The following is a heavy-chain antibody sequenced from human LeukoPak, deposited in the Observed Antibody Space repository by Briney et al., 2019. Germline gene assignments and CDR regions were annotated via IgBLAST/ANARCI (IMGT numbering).Heavy chain of an antibody. V-gene: IGHV4-4*07. CDR1: GGSISSYY. CDR3: ARWYYDSSGYQFDY. CDR2: IYTSGST. J-gene: IGHJ4*02. Sequence: PSETLSLTCTVSGGSISSYYWSWIRQPAGKGPEWIGRIYTSGSTNYNPSLKSRVTMSVDTSKNQFSLKLSSVTAADTAVYYCARWYYDSSGYQFDYWGQGTLVTVSS. D-gene: IGHD3-22*01.